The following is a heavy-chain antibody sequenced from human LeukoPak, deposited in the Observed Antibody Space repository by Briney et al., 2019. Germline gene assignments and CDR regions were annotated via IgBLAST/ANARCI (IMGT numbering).Heavy chain of an antibody. CDR2: INPNSGGT. CDR3: ATKAVPRPRLYDAFDF. CDR1: GYTFTGYY. J-gene: IGHJ3*01. D-gene: IGHD2-2*02. Sequence: ASVKVSCKASGYTFTGYYMHWVRQAPGQGLEWMGWINPNSGGTNYAQKFQGRVTMTRDTSISTAYMELSRLRADDTAVYYCATKAVPRPRLYDAFDFWGQGTVVTVSS. V-gene: IGHV1-2*02.